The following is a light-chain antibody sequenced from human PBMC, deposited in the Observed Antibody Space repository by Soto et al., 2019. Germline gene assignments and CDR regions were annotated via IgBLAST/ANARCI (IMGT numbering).Light chain of an antibody. CDR3: QQGYRTPRT. CDR2: GAS. Sequence: DIQMPQSPSTLSSSVGDRVTITCRASQSISSWVAWYQQKPGKAPNLLIYGASSLQGGVPSRFSGSGSGTDFTLTISSLQPEDSATYYCQQGYRTPRTFGQGTKVDI. V-gene: IGKV1-39*01. J-gene: IGKJ1*01. CDR1: QSISSW.